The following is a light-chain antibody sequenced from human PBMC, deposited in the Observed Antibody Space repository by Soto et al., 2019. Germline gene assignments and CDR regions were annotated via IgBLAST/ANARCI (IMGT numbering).Light chain of an antibody. J-gene: IGLJ2*01. Sequence: QSALTQPASVSGSPGQSITTSCTGSSSDIGDYKYVSWYKHHPGKAPKLMIYDVSNRPSGVSNRFSGSKSGNTASLTISGLQAEDEADYYCSSYTSTNFVIFGGGTKLTVL. V-gene: IGLV2-14*03. CDR3: SSYTSTNFVI. CDR2: DVS. CDR1: SSDIGDYKY.